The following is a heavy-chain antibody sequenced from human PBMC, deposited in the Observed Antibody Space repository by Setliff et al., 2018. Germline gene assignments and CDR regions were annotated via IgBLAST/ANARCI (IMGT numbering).Heavy chain of an antibody. D-gene: IGHD3-9*01. Sequence: SETLSLTCAVYGGSFSGYYRSWIRQPPGKGLEWIGEINHSGSTNYNPSLKSRVTISVDTSKNQFSLKLSSVTAADTAVYYCASARVLRYFDWLSPDAFDIWGQGTMVTVSS. J-gene: IGHJ3*02. V-gene: IGHV4-34*01. CDR1: GGSFSGYY. CDR2: INHSGST. CDR3: ASARVLRYFDWLSPDAFDI.